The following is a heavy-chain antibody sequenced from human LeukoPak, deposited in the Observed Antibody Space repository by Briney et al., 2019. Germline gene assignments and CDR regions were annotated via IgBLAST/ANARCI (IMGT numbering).Heavy chain of an antibody. CDR2: IYYSGST. CDR3: ARHYSSGWYVWFDP. V-gene: IGHV4-59*08. Sequence: SETLSLTCTVSGGSISSYYWSWIRQPPGKGLEWIGYIYYSGSTNYNPSLTSRVTISVDTSKNQFSLKLSSVTAADTAVYYCARHYSSGWYVWFDPWGQGTLVTVSS. CDR1: GGSISSYY. J-gene: IGHJ5*02. D-gene: IGHD6-19*01.